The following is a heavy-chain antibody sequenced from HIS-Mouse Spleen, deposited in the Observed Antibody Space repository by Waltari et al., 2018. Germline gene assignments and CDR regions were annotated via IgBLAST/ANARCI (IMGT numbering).Heavy chain of an antibody. CDR1: GGSISSRSSY. CDR3: AREIPYSSSWYDWYFDL. CDR2: IYYSGST. D-gene: IGHD6-13*01. V-gene: IGHV4-39*07. Sequence: QLQLQVSGPGLVKPSETLSLTCTVSGGSISSRSSYWGWLRQPPGKGVECIGSIYYSGSTYYNPSLKSRVTISVDTSKNQFSLKLSSVTAADTAVYYCAREIPYSSSWYDWYFDLWGRGTLVTVSS. J-gene: IGHJ2*01.